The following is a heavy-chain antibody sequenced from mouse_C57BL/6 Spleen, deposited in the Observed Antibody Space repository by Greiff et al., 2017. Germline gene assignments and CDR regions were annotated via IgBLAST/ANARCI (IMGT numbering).Heavy chain of an antibody. V-gene: IGHV1-4*01. CDR2: INPSSGYT. CDR1: GYTFTSYT. CDR3: AQDLNFDY. Sequence: VMLVESGAELARPGASVKMSCKASGYTFTSYTMHWVKQRPGQGLEWIGYINPSSGYTKYNQKFKDKATLTADKSSSTAYMQLSSLTSEDSAVYYCAQDLNFDYWGQGTTLTVSS. J-gene: IGHJ2*01.